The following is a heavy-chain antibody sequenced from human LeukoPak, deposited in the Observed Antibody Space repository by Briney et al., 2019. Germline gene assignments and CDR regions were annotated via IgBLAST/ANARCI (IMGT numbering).Heavy chain of an antibody. CDR1: GFTFSSYS. CDR3: ARELEYGDFDY. V-gene: IGHV3-21*01. Sequence: GGPLRLSCAASGFTFSSYSMNWVRQAPGKGLEGVSSISSSSSYIYYADSVKGRFTISRDNAKNSLYLQMNSLRAEDTAVYYCARELEYGDFDYWGQGTLATVSS. CDR2: ISSSSSYI. J-gene: IGHJ4*02. D-gene: IGHD4-17*01.